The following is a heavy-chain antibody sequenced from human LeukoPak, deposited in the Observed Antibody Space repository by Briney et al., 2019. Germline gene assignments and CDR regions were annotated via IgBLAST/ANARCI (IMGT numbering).Heavy chain of an antibody. V-gene: IGHV1-69*04. CDR2: IIPILGIA. J-gene: IGHJ4*02. CDR1: GGTFSSYA. CDR3: ARDGRDGYNWRGFGN. D-gene: IGHD5-24*01. Sequence: GASVKVSCKASGGTFSSYAISWVRQAPGQGLEWMGRIIPILGIANYAQEFQGRVTITADKSTSTAYMELSSLRSEDTAVYYCARDGRDGYNWRGFGNWGQGTLVTVSS.